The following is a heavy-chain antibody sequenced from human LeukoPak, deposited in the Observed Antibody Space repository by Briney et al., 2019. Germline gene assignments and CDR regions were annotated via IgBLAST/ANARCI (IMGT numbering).Heavy chain of an antibody. CDR3: ARLSYDSSGYYYGYFDY. D-gene: IGHD3-22*01. CDR2: IYPGDSDT. Sequence: GESLKISCKGSGYSFTSYWIGWVRQMPGKGLEWMGIIYPGDSDTRYSPSFQGQVTISADKSNSTAYLQWSSLKASDTAMYYCARLSYDSSGYYYGYFDYWGQGTLVTVSS. CDR1: GYSFTSYW. J-gene: IGHJ4*02. V-gene: IGHV5-51*01.